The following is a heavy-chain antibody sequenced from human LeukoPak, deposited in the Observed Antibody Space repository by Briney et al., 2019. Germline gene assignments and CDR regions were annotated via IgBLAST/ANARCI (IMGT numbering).Heavy chain of an antibody. CDR3: ARGGDTAMVWDSYYYYGMDV. Sequence: ASLKVSCKASGYTFTSYDINWVRQATGQGLEWIGWINPNSGNTCYAQKLKGRVTMTRNTSMSTAYMQLSSLRSQDTAVYYCARGGDTAMVWDSYYYYGMDVWGQGTTVTVSS. CDR1: GYTFTSYD. V-gene: IGHV1-8*01. J-gene: IGHJ6*02. CDR2: INPNSGNT. D-gene: IGHD5-18*01.